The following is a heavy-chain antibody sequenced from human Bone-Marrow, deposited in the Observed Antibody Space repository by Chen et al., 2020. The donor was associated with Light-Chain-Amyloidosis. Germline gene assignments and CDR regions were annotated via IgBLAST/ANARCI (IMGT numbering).Heavy chain of an antibody. CDR3: ARELTYVWTGPLNFYYGMDV. J-gene: IGHJ6*02. D-gene: IGHD3-3*01. Sequence: EVQLVESGGGLVQPGGSLRLSCAASGFTFSNYWMHWVRQAQGKGLVWVSHINRDASSTTSAGSVMARFTISRDNARNTLYLHMNSLRAVDTAIYYCARELTYVWTGPLNFYYGMDVWGQGTTVTVSS. V-gene: IGHV3-74*01. CDR1: GFTFSNYW. CDR2: INRDASST.